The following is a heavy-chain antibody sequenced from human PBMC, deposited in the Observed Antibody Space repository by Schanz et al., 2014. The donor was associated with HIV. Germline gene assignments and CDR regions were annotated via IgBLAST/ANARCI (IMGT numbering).Heavy chain of an antibody. CDR1: GFTFNSYA. V-gene: IGHV3-23*04. CDR3: AKTTWGRRVDAFDI. Sequence: VQLVESGGGVVQPGGSLRLSCAASGFTFNSYAMNALSWVRQAPGRGLEWVSDIRGGAGGTYYADSVKGRFTISRDNSKKTLYLQMNSLRAEDTAVYYCAKTTWGRRVDAFDIWGQGTMVTVSS. J-gene: IGHJ3*02. CDR2: IRGGAGGT. D-gene: IGHD3-16*01.